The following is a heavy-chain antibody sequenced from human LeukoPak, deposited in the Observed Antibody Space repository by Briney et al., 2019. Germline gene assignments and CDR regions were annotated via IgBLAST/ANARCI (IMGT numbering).Heavy chain of an antibody. CDR1: GGSFSGYY. D-gene: IGHD5-18*01. CDR2: INHSGST. V-gene: IGHV4-34*01. J-gene: IGHJ6*02. CDR3: ARFRRNSGYSYGRTPHYYYYGMDV. Sequence: SETLSLSCAVYGGSFSGYYWSWIRQPAGKGLEWIGEINHSGSTNYNPSLKSRVTISVDTSKNQFSLKLSSVTAADTAVYYCARFRRNSGYSYGRTPHYYYYGMDVWGQGTTVTVSS.